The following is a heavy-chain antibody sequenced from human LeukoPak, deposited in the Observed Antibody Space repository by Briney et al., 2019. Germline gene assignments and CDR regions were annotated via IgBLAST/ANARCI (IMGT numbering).Heavy chain of an antibody. CDR1: GFTFSRSW. D-gene: IGHD6-25*01. CDR3: ARDPAARSLPDNWFDP. J-gene: IGHJ5*02. CDR2: INGDGSDT. Sequence: GGSLRLSCAASGFTFSRSWMHWVRQSPGKGLMRVSRINGDGSDTSYADSVKGRFTISRDNDKNILYLQMNSLQTEDAAVYYCARDPAARSLPDNWFDPCGQGTLVTVSS. V-gene: IGHV3-74*01.